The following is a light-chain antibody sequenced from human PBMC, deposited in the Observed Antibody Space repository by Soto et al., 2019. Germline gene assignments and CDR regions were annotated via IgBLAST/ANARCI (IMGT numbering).Light chain of an antibody. Sequence: QSVVTQPPSVSGAPGQRVAVSCTGSSSSIGAEYDVHWYQQLPGTAPKRLIYGDNNRPSGVPDRFSGSKSGTSASLAITGLQPQDEADYYCQSYDSSLTTFVFGTGTKVTVL. CDR2: GDN. J-gene: IGLJ1*01. CDR1: SSSIGAEYD. CDR3: QSYDSSLTTFV. V-gene: IGLV1-40*01.